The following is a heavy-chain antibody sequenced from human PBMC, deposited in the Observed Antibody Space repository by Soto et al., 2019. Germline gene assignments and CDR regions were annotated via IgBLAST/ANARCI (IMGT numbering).Heavy chain of an antibody. D-gene: IGHD4-17*01. Sequence: QVQLVESGGGVVQPGRSLRLSCAASGFTFSSYAMHWVRQAPGKGLEWVAVISYDGSNKYYADSVKGRFTISRDNSKNTLYLQMNSLRAEDTAVYYCARDPTVTSGYYYYGMDVWGQGTTVTVSS. V-gene: IGHV3-30-3*01. CDR3: ARDPTVTSGYYYYGMDV. J-gene: IGHJ6*02. CDR1: GFTFSSYA. CDR2: ISYDGSNK.